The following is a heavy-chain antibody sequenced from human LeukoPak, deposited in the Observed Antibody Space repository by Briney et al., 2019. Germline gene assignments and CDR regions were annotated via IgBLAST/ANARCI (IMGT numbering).Heavy chain of an antibody. D-gene: IGHD2-8*01. Sequence: ASVKVSCKASGYTFTGYYMHWVRQAPGQGLEWMGWINPNSGGTNYAQKFQGRVTMTRDTSISTAYMDLSRLRSDDTAVYYCARGNGRFSDNYFEPWGQGTLVTVSS. J-gene: IGHJ5*02. CDR2: INPNSGGT. CDR3: ARGNGRFSDNYFEP. CDR1: GYTFTGYY. V-gene: IGHV1-2*02.